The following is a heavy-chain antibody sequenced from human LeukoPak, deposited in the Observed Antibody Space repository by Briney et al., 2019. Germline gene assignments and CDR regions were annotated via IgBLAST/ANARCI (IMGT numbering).Heavy chain of an antibody. CDR2: IFYSGTT. V-gene: IGHV4-59*08. Sequence: SETLSLTCTVAGGSIRSYYWSWIRQPPGKGLEWVGYIFYSGTTDSNPSLKSRVTISVDTSKNQFSLKLSSVTAADTAVYYCARTYCSGGSCHFDYWGQGTLVTVSS. J-gene: IGHJ4*02. CDR1: GGSIRSYY. CDR3: ARTYCSGGSCHFDY. D-gene: IGHD2-15*01.